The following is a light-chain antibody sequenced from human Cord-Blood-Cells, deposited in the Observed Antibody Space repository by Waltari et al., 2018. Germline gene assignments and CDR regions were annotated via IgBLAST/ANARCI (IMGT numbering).Light chain of an antibody. CDR1: QSVSSN. J-gene: IGKJ1*01. CDR3: QQYNNYPPWT. Sequence: EIVMTQPPATLSVSPGERATLSCRASQSVSSNLAWYQQKPGQAPRLLIYGASTRATGIPARFSGSGSGTEFTLTISSLQSEDFAVYYCQQYNNYPPWTFGQGTKVEIK. V-gene: IGKV3-15*01. CDR2: GAS.